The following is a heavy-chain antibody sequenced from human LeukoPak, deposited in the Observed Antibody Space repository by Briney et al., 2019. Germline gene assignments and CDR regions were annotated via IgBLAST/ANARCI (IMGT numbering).Heavy chain of an antibody. CDR3: ARDRVVSGFGGPYYFDY. CDR1: GGFFSGYY. CDR2: INHSGST. J-gene: IGHJ4*02. D-gene: IGHD3-10*01. Sequence: SETLSLTCAVYGGFFSGYYWSWIRQPPGKGLEWIGEINHSGSTNYNPSLKSRVTMSVDTSKNQFSLKLSSVTAADTAVYYCARDRVVSGFGGPYYFDYWGQGTLVTVSS. V-gene: IGHV4-34*01.